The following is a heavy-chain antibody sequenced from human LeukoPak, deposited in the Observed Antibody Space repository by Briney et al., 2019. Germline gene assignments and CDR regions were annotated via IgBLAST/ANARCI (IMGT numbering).Heavy chain of an antibody. Sequence: SGGSLRLSCAASGFTFSSYWMSWVRQAPGKGLEWVANIKQDGSEKYYVDSVKGRFTISRDNAKNSLYLQMNSLRAEDTAVYYCARNSGWFNYYYYGMDVWGQGTTVTVSS. CDR3: ARNSGWFNYYYYGMDV. J-gene: IGHJ6*02. CDR2: IKQDGSEK. V-gene: IGHV3-7*01. D-gene: IGHD6-19*01. CDR1: GFTFSSYW.